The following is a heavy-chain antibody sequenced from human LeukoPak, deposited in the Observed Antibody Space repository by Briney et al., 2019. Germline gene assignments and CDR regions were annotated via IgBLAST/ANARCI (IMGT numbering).Heavy chain of an antibody. Sequence: PGGSLRLSCAASGFTFSSYSMHWVRQAPGKGLEWVSSISSSSSYIYYADSVKGRFTISRDNAKNSLYLQMNSLRAEDTAVYYCARVFVAAAGMMDFDYWGQGTLVTVSS. CDR2: ISSSSSYI. CDR3: ARVFVAAAGMMDFDY. V-gene: IGHV3-21*01. CDR1: GFTFSSYS. J-gene: IGHJ4*02. D-gene: IGHD6-13*01.